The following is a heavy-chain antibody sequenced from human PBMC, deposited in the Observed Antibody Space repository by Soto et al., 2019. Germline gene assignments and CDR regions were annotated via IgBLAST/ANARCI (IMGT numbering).Heavy chain of an antibody. CDR2: ISGSGGST. V-gene: IGHV3-23*01. CDR1: GFTFSSYA. Sequence: EVQLLESGGGLVQPGGSLRLSCAASGFTFSSYAMSWVRQAPGKGLEWVSAISGSGGSTYYADSVKGRFTISRDNSKNTLYLQMNSLRAEDTAVYYCAKANLGWITGPRVYYYMDVWGRRTTVIVSS. CDR3: AKANLGWITGPRVYYYMDV. D-gene: IGHD1-20*01. J-gene: IGHJ6*03.